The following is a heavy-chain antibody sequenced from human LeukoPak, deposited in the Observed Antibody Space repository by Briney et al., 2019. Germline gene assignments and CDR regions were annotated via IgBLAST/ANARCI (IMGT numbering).Heavy chain of an antibody. J-gene: IGHJ6*02. CDR2: IRSKANNYAA. D-gene: IGHD2-15*01. CDR1: GFTVTTNY. CDR3: GASLKTYCSGGKCHSDYYYYGMDV. V-gene: IGHV3-73*01. Sequence: GSLRLSCAASGFTVTTNYMTWVRQAPGKGLEWVGRIRSKANNYAAAFAASVEGRFTISRDDSRNTAFLQINALKTEDSAVYYCGASLKTYCSGGKCHSDYYYYGMDVWGQGTTVTVSS.